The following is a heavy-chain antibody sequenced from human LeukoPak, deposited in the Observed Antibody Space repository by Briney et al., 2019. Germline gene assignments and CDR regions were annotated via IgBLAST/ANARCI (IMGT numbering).Heavy chain of an antibody. CDR2: IYTGGTT. CDR3: ARDSSSYYFDY. V-gene: IGHV3-66*01. J-gene: IGHJ4*02. D-gene: IGHD6-6*01. CDR1: GFSVTSNH. Sequence: GGSLRLFCAASGFSVTSNHMNWVRQAPGKGLEWVSIIYTGGTTHYADSLNDRFTISRDDSINTLYLQMNSLRAEDTAVYYCARDSSSYYFDYWGQGTLVTVSS.